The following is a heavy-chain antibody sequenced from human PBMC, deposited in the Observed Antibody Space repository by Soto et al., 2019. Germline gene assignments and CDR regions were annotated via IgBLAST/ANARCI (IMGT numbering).Heavy chain of an antibody. CDR2: INHSGST. CDR1: GGSFSGYY. CDR3: ARGRRGTTTPGFDY. D-gene: IGHD1-1*01. V-gene: IGHV4-34*01. Sequence: LSLTCAVYGGSFSGYYWSWIRQPPGKGLEWIGEINHSGSTNYNPSLKSRVTISVDTSKNQFSLKLSSVTAADTAVYYCARGRRGTTTPGFDYWGQGTLVTVSS. J-gene: IGHJ4*02.